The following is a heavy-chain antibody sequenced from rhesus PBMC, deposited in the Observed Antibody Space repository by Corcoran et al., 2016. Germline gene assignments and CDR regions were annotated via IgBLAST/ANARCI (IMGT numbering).Heavy chain of an antibody. CDR1: GGSISDYYY. V-gene: IGHV4S9*01. D-gene: IGHD3-16*01. J-gene: IGHJ5-2*02. CDR2: IYGKSAST. CDR3: AREGGGIVVIDSLDV. Sequence: QVQLQESGPGLVKPSETLSLTCAVSGGSISDYYYWKWIRQPPGKGLEWIGNIYGKSASTLYNPSLKSRFTVATDTAKNQFSLKLSSVTAADTAVYYCAREGGGIVVIDSLDVWGRGVLVTVSS.